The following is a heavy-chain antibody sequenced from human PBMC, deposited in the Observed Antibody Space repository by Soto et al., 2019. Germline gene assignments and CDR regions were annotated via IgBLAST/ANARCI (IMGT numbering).Heavy chain of an antibody. D-gene: IGHD6-13*01. CDR1: GGSISSSSYY. J-gene: IGHJ4*02. V-gene: IGHV4-39*01. CDR2: IYYSGST. Sequence: SETLSLTCTVSGGSISSSSYYWGWIRQPPGKGLEWIGSIYYSGSTYYNPSLKSRVTISVDTSKNQFSLKLSSVTAADTAVYYCARHPDHSSSWYEFDYWGQGTLVTVSS. CDR3: ARHPDHSSSWYEFDY.